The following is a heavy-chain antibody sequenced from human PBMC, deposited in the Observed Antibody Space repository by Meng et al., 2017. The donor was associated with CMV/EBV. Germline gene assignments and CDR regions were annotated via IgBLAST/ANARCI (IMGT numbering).Heavy chain of an antibody. CDR1: GFTFSDYY. D-gene: IGHD3-22*01. CDR2: ISSSGRTI. Sequence: SGFTFSDYYMTWIRQDPGEGLEWISYISSSGRTIFYADSVKGRFTISRDNAKNSLSLQMNSLRAEDTAVYYCARIGDSSGYYPHLGYWGQGTLVTVSS. CDR3: ARIGDSSGYYPHLGY. V-gene: IGHV3-11*01. J-gene: IGHJ4*02.